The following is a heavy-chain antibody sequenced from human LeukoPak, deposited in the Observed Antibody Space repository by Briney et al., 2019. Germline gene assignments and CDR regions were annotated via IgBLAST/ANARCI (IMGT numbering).Heavy chain of an antibody. D-gene: IGHD3-10*01. CDR1: GGSISSYY. J-gene: IGHJ4*02. V-gene: IGHV4-59*01. CDR3: ARDTSGELFDY. CDR2: IYYSGST. Sequence: SETLSLTCTVSGGSISSYYWSWVRQPPGKGLEWIGYIYYSGSTNYNPSLKSRVTISVDTSKNQFSLKLSSVTAADTAVYYCARDTSGELFDYWGQGTLVTVSS.